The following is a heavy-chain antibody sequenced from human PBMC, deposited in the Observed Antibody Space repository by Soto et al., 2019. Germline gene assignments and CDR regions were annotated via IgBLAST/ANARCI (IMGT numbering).Heavy chain of an antibody. Sequence: ASVKVSCKVSGYTLTELSMHWVRQAPGKGLEWMGGFDPEDGETIYAQKFQGRVTMTEDTATDTAYMELSSLRSGDTAVYYCATYGSGSYYFGYRYSYYGTDVWGQGTTVTVSS. D-gene: IGHD3-10*01. J-gene: IGHJ6*02. CDR1: GYTLTELS. V-gene: IGHV1-24*01. CDR3: ATYGSGSYYFGYRYSYYGTDV. CDR2: FDPEDGET.